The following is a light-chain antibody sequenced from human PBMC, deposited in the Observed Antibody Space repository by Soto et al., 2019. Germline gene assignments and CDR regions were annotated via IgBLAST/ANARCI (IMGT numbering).Light chain of an antibody. J-gene: IGKJ2*03. Sequence: VLTQSPATLSVSPGERATLSCRASQNVSSDLAWYQQKPGQGPRLLISGASSRATGVPARFVGSGSGTAFTLTITSLQSDDLAVYYCQQYHNWPPYSFGQGTRLEI. CDR1: QNVSSD. CDR3: QQYHNWPPYS. CDR2: GAS. V-gene: IGKV3-15*01.